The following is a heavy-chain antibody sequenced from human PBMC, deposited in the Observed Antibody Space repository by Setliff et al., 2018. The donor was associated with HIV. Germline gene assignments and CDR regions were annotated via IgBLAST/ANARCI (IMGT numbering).Heavy chain of an antibody. CDR1: GGSISSGSYF. CDR2: IYSSGIT. V-gene: IGHV4-61*02. Sequence: SETLSLTCTVSGGSISSGSYFWNWIRQPAGKGLEWIGRIYSSGITNYNPSLKSRVTISIDTSKHQFSLKLTSVTAADTAVYYCARDVMEWFGNYFDNWGQGALVTVSS. J-gene: IGHJ4*02. D-gene: IGHD3-3*01. CDR3: ARDVMEWFGNYFDN.